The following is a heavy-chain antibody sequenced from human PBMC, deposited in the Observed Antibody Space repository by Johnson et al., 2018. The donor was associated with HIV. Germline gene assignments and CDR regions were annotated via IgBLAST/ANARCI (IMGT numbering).Heavy chain of an antibody. D-gene: IGHD2-8*02. CDR1: GLTVSGNY. CDR3: ARTGVLGAFDI. Sequence: VHLVESGGGLVQPGGSLRLSCAASGLTVSGNYMNWVRQAPGKGLEWVSVIYSDGGTYYADSVQGRFTLSRDNSQNTLYLQMKSLRAGDTAVYYCARTGVLGAFDIWGQGTMVTVSS. V-gene: IGHV3-66*01. CDR2: IYSDGGT. J-gene: IGHJ3*02.